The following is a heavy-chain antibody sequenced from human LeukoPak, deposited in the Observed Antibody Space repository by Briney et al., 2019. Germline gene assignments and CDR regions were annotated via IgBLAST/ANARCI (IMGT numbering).Heavy chain of an antibody. J-gene: IGHJ4*02. Sequence: PSQTLSLTCTVSGGSISSGSYFWSWIRQPAGKGLEWIVRIYTSGSTDYNPSLQSRVTMSVDTSKNQFSLKLNSVTAADTAVYYCARDQQLSYCGGDCYPANWGQGTLVTVSS. CDR1: GGSISSGSYF. D-gene: IGHD2-21*02. CDR2: IYTSGST. CDR3: ARDQQLSYCGGDCYPAN. V-gene: IGHV4-61*02.